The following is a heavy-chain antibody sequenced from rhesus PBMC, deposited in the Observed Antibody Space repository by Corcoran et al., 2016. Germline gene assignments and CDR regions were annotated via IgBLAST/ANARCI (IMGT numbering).Heavy chain of an antibody. J-gene: IGHJ4*01. CDR1: GGSISDSYR. V-gene: IGHV4S10*01. Sequence: QVQLQESGPGVVKPSETLSLTCAVSGGSISDSYRWSWIRQPPGKGLQLNGSIYGSITSTNYNPSLTRRVTFSKYTSKNQFSLKLSSVTAADTAVYYCARVTSYSWNRGGDYFDYWGQGVLVTVSS. CDR2: IYGSITST. D-gene: IGHD1-20*01. CDR3: ARVTSYSWNRGGDYFDY.